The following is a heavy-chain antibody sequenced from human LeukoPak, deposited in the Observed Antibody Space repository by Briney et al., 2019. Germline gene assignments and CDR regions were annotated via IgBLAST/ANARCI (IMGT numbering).Heavy chain of an antibody. V-gene: IGHV4-4*02. Sequence: SETLSLTCAVSGGSISSSNWWSWVRQPPGKGLEWIGEIYHSGSTNYNPSLKSRVTISVDKSKNQFSLKLSSVTAADTAVYYCASTIRDGYNSEGIGYWGQGTLVTVSS. D-gene: IGHD5-24*01. J-gene: IGHJ4*02. CDR2: IYHSGST. CDR3: ASTIRDGYNSEGIGY. CDR1: GGSISSSNW.